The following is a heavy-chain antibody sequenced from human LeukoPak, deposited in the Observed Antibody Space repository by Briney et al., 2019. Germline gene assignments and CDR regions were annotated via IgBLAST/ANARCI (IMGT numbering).Heavy chain of an antibody. CDR2: LSSGGNNR. J-gene: IGHJ4*02. CDR1: GFSISSYA. V-gene: IGHV3-30-3*01. Sequence: GGSLRLSCAASGFSISSYAMHWVRQAPGKGLEWVAVLSSGGNNRYYADSVKGRFTISRDDSRNTLFLEMNSLRAEDTAVYYCARDSHAPDTVTVSCYFGSWGQGTLVTVSS. CDR3: ARDSHAPDTVTVSCYFGS. D-gene: IGHD4-17*01.